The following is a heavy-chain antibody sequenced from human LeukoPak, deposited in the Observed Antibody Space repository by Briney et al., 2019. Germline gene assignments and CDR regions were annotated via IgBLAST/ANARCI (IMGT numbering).Heavy chain of an antibody. V-gene: IGHV3-23*01. J-gene: IGHJ5*02. CDR1: GFTFSSYA. CDR3: ARDKNYGIFAT. D-gene: IGHD1-7*01. Sequence: GGSLRLSCAASGFTFSSYAMSWVRQAPGKGLEWVSAISGSGGSTYYADSVKGRFTISRDNSKNTLYLQMNSLRAEDTAVYYCARDKNYGIFATWGQGTLVTVSS. CDR2: ISGSGGST.